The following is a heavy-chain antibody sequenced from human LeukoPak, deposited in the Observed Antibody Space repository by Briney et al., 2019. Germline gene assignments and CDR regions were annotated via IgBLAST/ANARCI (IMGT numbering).Heavy chain of an antibody. D-gene: IGHD4-11*01. Sequence: GGSLRLSCEASGFTFSDYYMSWIRQGPGKGLEWLAYISGSENYIYYADSVKGRFTISRDNSKNTLYLQMNSLRAEDTAVYDCAKVVDYLFDYWGQGTLVTVSS. CDR1: GFTFSDYY. CDR2: ISGSENYI. CDR3: AKVVDYLFDY. J-gene: IGHJ4*02. V-gene: IGHV3-23*01.